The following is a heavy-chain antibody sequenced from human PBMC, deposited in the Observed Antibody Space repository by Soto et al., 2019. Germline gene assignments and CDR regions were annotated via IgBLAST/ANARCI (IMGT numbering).Heavy chain of an antibody. D-gene: IGHD6-13*01. J-gene: IGHJ6*02. V-gene: IGHV3-33*01. CDR3: ARGDSSSSYYGMDV. CDR1: GFTFSTYG. CDR2: FLYDGSNK. Sequence: GGSLRLSCAASGFTFSTYGMNWVRQAPGKGLEWVAVFLYDGSNKYFADSVKGRFTISRDNSKNTLYLQMNSLRAEDTAVHYCARGDSSSSYYGMDVWGQGTTVTVS.